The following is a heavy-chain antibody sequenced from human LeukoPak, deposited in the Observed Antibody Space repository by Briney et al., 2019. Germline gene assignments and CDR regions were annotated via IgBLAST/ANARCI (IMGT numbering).Heavy chain of an antibody. CDR2: IHFDRILQ. D-gene: IGHD1-14*01. CDR3: ARETGTWDNYFDF. CDR1: GFTFGNFG. Sequence: PGGSLRLSCAASGFTFGNFGFHWVRQAPGKGLEWVTFIHFDRILQNYVDSVEGRFSISRDNSKSTVYLQMNSLRPEDTAVYYCARETGTWDNYFDFWGQGTLVTVSS. J-gene: IGHJ4*02. V-gene: IGHV3-30*02.